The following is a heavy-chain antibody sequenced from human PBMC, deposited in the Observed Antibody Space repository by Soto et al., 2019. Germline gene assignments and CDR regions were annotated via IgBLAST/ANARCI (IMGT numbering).Heavy chain of an antibody. Sequence: EVQVVESGGGLVQPGGSLRLSCATSGFANYLIWVRQAPGKGLECVSGIFGGGRMYYADSVKGRFITSKDNSNNMVYLQMNSLRAEDTAIYYCARPSGNNERAFDLWGRGTVVAVSS. CDR1: GFANY. V-gene: IGHV3-53*01. CDR2: IFGGGRM. J-gene: IGHJ3*01. CDR3: ARPSGNNERAFDL. D-gene: IGHD1-26*01.